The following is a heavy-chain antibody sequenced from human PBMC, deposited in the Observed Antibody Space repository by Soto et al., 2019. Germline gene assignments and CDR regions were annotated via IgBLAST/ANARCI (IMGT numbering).Heavy chain of an antibody. Sequence: SETLSLTCTVSGGAISSGDYYWSWIRQPPGKGLEWIGYIYYSGSTYYNPSLKSRVTISVDTSKNQFSLKLSSVTAADTTVYYGARYYCSSTSCTQTFDYWGQGTLVTVSS. CDR2: IYYSGST. J-gene: IGHJ4*02. CDR1: GGAISSGDYY. D-gene: IGHD2-2*01. CDR3: ARYYCSSTSCTQTFDY. V-gene: IGHV4-31*03.